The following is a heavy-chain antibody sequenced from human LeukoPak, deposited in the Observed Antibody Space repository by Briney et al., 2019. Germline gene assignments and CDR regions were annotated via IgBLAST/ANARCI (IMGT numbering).Heavy chain of an antibody. CDR3: ARPYCSGGSCYYYFDY. CDR1: GYTFNTYN. Sequence: ASVKVSCKASGYTFNTYNINWVRQAPGQGLEWMGWINPNSGGTNYAQKFQGRVTMTRDTSISTAYMELSRLRSDDTAVYYCARPYCSGGSCYYYFDYWGQGTLVTVSS. J-gene: IGHJ4*02. CDR2: INPNSGGT. D-gene: IGHD2-15*01. V-gene: IGHV1-2*02.